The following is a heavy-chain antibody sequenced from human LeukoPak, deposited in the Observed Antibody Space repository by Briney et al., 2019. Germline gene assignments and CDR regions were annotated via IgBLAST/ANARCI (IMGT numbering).Heavy chain of an antibody. CDR3: ARVKGGYFDY. Sequence: SETLSLTCTVSGVSVSSGSYYWGWIRQPPGKGLEWIGYIYYSGSTNYNPSLKSRVTISVDTSKNQFSLKLSSVPAADTAVYYCARVKGGYFDYWGQGTLVTVSS. D-gene: IGHD3-22*01. V-gene: IGHV4-61*01. CDR2: IYYSGST. J-gene: IGHJ4*02. CDR1: GVSVSSGSYY.